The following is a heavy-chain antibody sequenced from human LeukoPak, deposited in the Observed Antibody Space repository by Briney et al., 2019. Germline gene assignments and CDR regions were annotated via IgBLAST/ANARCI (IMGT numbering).Heavy chain of an antibody. CDR1: GGSISSSSYY. J-gene: IGHJ4*02. Sequence: PSETLSLTCTVSGGSISSSSYYWGWIRQPPGKGLEWIGSIYYSGRTYYNPSLKSRVTISVDTSKNQFSLKLSSVTAADTAVYYCARQLWSITLTVVVYYFDYWGQGTLVTVSS. D-gene: IGHD3-22*01. V-gene: IGHV4-39*01. CDR2: IYYSGRT. CDR3: ARQLWSITLTVVVYYFDY.